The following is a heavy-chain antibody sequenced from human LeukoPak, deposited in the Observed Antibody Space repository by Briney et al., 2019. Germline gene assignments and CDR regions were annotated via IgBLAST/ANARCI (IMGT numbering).Heavy chain of an antibody. J-gene: IGHJ4*02. V-gene: IGHV4-34*01. Sequence: SETLSLTCAVYGESFSPYYWSWIRQPPGKGLEWIGEINHSGSTNYNPSLKSRVTISVDTSKNQFSLRLSSVTAADTAVYYCARGSPPDYCSSTSCYDEYWGRGTLVTVPS. CDR1: GESFSPYY. D-gene: IGHD2-2*01. CDR3: ARGSPPDYCSSTSCYDEY. CDR2: INHSGST.